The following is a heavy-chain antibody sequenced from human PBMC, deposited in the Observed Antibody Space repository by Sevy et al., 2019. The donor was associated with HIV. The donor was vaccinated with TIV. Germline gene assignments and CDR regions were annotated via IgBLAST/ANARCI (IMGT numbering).Heavy chain of an antibody. D-gene: IGHD3-16*02. CDR2: ISAYNGNT. CDR3: ARDPGPYDYVWGSYRRNYYDYGMDV. Sequence: ASVKVSCKASGYTFTSYGISWVRQAPGQGLEWMGWISAYNGNTNYAQKLQGRVTMTTDTSTSTAYMELRSLRSDDTAVYYCARDPGPYDYVWGSYRRNYYDYGMDVWGQGTTVTVSS. CDR1: GYTFTSYG. V-gene: IGHV1-18*01. J-gene: IGHJ6*02.